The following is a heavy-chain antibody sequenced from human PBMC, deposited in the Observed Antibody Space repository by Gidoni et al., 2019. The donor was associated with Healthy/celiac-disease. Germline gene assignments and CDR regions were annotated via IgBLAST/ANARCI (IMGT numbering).Heavy chain of an antibody. CDR3: ASKHGYYYDSSGYQTPMIAFDI. CDR1: GGSISSSNC. V-gene: IGHV4-4*02. Sequence: QVQLQESGPGLVKPSGTLSLTCAVSGGSISSSNCWSWVRQPPGKGLEWIGEIYHSGSTNYNPSLKSRVTISVDKSKNQFPLKLSSVTAADTAVYYCASKHGYYYDSSGYQTPMIAFDIWGQGTMVTVSS. D-gene: IGHD3-22*01. J-gene: IGHJ3*02. CDR2: IYHSGST.